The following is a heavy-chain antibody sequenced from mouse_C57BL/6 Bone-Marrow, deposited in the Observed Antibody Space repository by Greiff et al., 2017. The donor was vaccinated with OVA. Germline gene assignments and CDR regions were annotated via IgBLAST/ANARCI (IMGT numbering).Heavy chain of an antibody. CDR2: ISSGSSTI. CDR3: ARQGYGSRGGYFDV. Sequence: DVKLQESGGGLVKPGGSLKLSCAASGFTFSDYGMHWVRQAPEKGLEWVAYISSGSSTIYYADTVKGRFTISRDNAKNNLFLQMTSLRSEDTAMYYCARQGYGSRGGYFDVWGTGTTVTVSS. CDR1: GFTFSDYG. D-gene: IGHD1-1*01. V-gene: IGHV5-17*01. J-gene: IGHJ1*03.